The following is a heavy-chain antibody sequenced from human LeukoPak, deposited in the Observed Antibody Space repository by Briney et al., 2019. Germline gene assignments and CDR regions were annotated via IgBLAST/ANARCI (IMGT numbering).Heavy chain of an antibody. V-gene: IGHV3-30*03. CDR3: ARGPRYSFY. CDR2: ISYDRSNK. J-gene: IGHJ4*02. CDR1: GFTFSSYG. Sequence: GGSLRLSCAASGFTFSSYGMHWVRQAPGKGLEWVAVISYDRSNKNYADSVKGRFTISRDNSKNTLYLQMNSLRDEDTAVYYCARGPRYSFYWGQGTLVSVSS. D-gene: IGHD6-13*01.